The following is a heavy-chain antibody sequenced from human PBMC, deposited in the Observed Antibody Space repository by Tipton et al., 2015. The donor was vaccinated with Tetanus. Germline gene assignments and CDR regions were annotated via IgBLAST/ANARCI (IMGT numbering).Heavy chain of an antibody. CDR2: ISAYNGKT. Sequence: QLVQSGAEVKEPGASVKVSCKASGYNFVNFGISWVRQAPGQGLEGMGWISAYNGKTKYAQRLQGRVTMTTDRSASTAYMDLRRLGSDVTAVYYCARVQEQRIYYYGMDVWGQGTTVTVSS. CDR1: GYNFVNFG. CDR3: ARVQEQRIYYYGMDV. V-gene: IGHV1-18*01. D-gene: IGHD6-25*01. J-gene: IGHJ6*02.